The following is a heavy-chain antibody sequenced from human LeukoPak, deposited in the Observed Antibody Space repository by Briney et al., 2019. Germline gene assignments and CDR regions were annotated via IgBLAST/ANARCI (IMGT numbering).Heavy chain of an antibody. D-gene: IGHD4-11*01. CDR3: AKNRGNYYYFDY. V-gene: IGHV3-23*01. J-gene: IGHJ4*02. CDR1: GFTFSSYA. Sequence: GGSLRLSCAASGFTFSSYAMSWVRQAPGKVLKWVSAISGSGDNTYYADSVKDRFTISRDKSKNTLYLQMNSLGAEDTAVYYCAKNRGNYYYFDYWGQGTLVTVSS. CDR2: ISGSGDNT.